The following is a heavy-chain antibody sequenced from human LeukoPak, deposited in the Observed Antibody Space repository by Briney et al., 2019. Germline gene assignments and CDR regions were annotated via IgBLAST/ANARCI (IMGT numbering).Heavy chain of an antibody. CDR3: ARAPRVGYYGSGSYPDY. CDR2: IYHSGST. Sequence: SQTLSLTCAVSGGSISSGGYSWSWIRQPPGKGLEWIGYIYHSGSTYYNPSLKSRVTISVDRSKNQFSLKLSSVTAADTAVYYCARAPRVGYYGSGSYPDYWGQGTLVTVSS. D-gene: IGHD3-10*01. CDR1: GGSISSGGYS. J-gene: IGHJ4*02. V-gene: IGHV4-30-2*01.